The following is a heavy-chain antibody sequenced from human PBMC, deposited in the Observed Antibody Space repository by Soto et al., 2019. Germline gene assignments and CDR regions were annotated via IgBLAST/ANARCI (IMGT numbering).Heavy chain of an antibody. CDR2: IKQDGSEK. J-gene: IGHJ4*02. Sequence: EVQLVESGGGLVQPGGSLRLSCAASGFTFSSYWMSWVRQAPGKGLEWVANIKQDGSEKYYVDSVKGRFTISRDNAKNSLYLQMNSLRAEDTAVYYCAREVYCELGGDDYWGQGTLVTVSS. CDR3: AREVYCELGGDDY. D-gene: IGHD1-26*01. CDR1: GFTFSSYW. V-gene: IGHV3-7*01.